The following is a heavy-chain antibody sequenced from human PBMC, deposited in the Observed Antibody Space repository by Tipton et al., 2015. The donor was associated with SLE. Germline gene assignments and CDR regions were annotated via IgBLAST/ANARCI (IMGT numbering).Heavy chain of an antibody. V-gene: IGHV5-51*03. CDR1: GYSFTSYS. Sequence: QLVQSGAEVKKPGESLKISCKGSGYSFTSYSIAWVRQMPGKGLEWMGIIHPGDSDTRYSPSFQGQVTMSVDKSITTAYLQGSGLKASDTATYYCARLSSSWFYWGQGTLVTVSS. J-gene: IGHJ4*02. CDR3: ARLSSSWFY. D-gene: IGHD6-13*01. CDR2: IHPGDSDT.